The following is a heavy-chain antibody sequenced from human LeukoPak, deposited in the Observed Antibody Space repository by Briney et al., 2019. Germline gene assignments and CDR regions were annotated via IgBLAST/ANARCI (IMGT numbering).Heavy chain of an antibody. V-gene: IGHV4-39*07. CDR1: GGSISTNTYY. D-gene: IGHD3-10*01. CDR3: ARVTYNGYQHFDY. J-gene: IGHJ4*02. CDR2: IHHRGTT. Sequence: SETLSLACIVSGGSISTNTYYWGWIRLPPGKGLEWIGEIHHRGTTYYNPSLRSRVTISVDTSKNQFSLRLTSVTAADTAVYYCARVTYNGYQHFDYWGQGNLVTVS.